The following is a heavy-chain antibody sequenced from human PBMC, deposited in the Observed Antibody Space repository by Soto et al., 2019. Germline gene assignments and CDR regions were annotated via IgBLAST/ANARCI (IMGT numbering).Heavy chain of an antibody. CDR3: ARDVVAYYDFWSGYSP. V-gene: IGHV4-30-4*01. Sequence: PSETLSLTCTVSGGSISSGDYYWSWIRQPPGKGLEWIGYIYYSGSTYYNPSLKSRVTISVDTSKDQFSLKLSSVTAADTAVYYCARDVVAYYDFWSGYSPWGQGTLVTVS. J-gene: IGHJ5*02. CDR1: GGSISSGDYY. D-gene: IGHD3-3*01. CDR2: IYYSGST.